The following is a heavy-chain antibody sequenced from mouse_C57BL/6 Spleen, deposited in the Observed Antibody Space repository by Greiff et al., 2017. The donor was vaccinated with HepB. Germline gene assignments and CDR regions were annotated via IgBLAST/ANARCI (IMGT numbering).Heavy chain of an antibody. CDR2: INPNNGGT. V-gene: IGHV1-26*01. CDR1: GYTFTDYY. D-gene: IGHD2-5*01. CDR3: GRGYRNYVKFAY. J-gene: IGHJ3*01. Sequence: EVQLQQSGPELVKPGASVKISCKASGYTFTDYYMNWVKQSHGKSLEWIGDINPNNGGTSYNQKFKGKATLTVEQSSSTAYMELRSLTSEDSAVYYCGRGYRNYVKFAYWGQGTLVTVSA.